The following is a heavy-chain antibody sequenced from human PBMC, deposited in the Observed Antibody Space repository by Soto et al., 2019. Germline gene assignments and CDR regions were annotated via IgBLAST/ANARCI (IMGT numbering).Heavy chain of an antibody. J-gene: IGHJ4*02. Sequence: EVQLVESGGDLVKPGGSLRLSCTASGFIFYNTWMSWVRQAPGKGLEWVGRIKSKTDGGATDYTAPVRGRFTISRDDSQNTLYLQMNSLQTDDTAVYYCTTDRRSGYDPQFDFWGQGTLVTVSS. CDR1: GFIFYNTW. D-gene: IGHD5-12*01. CDR3: TTDRRSGYDPQFDF. CDR2: IKSKTDGGAT. V-gene: IGHV3-15*01.